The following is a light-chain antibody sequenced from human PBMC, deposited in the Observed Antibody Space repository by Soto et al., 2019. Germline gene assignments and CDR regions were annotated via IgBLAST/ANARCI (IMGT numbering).Light chain of an antibody. V-gene: IGLV2-14*01. CDR2: DVS. J-gene: IGLJ2*01. CDR3: SSYTTSSTLE. CDR1: SSDVGGYNY. Sequence: QSALTQPASVSGSPGQSITISCTGTSSDVGGYNYVSWYQQHPGKGPKLIIYDVSNRPSGVSNRFSGSKSGNTASLTISGLQSEDEDDYSCSSYTTSSTLEIVGGTKLTVL.